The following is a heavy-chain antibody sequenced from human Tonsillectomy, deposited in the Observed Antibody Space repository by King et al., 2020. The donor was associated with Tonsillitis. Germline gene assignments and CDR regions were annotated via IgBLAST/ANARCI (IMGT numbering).Heavy chain of an antibody. Sequence: QLQESGPGLVKPSETLSLTCTVSGGSITGYYWNWIRQPPGKGLEWIGYIYYNGNTNYKPSLKSRVSISVDTSKNQFSLKLNSVTAADTAVYYCARGFLGYNYAYVPWAFDSWGQGTLVAVSS. CDR1: GGSITGYY. D-gene: IGHD5-18*01. J-gene: IGHJ4*02. V-gene: IGHV4-59*01. CDR3: ARGFLGYNYAYVPWAFDS. CDR2: IYYNGNT.